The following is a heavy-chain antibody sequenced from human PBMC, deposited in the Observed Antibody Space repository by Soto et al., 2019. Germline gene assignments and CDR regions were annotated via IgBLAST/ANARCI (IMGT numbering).Heavy chain of an antibody. J-gene: IGHJ5*02. D-gene: IGHD6-13*01. CDR1: GGSISSSSYY. CDR2: IYYSGST. Sequence: ETLSLTCTVSGGSISSSSYYWGWIRQPPGKGLEWIGSIYYSGSTYYNPSLKSRVTISVDTSKNQFSLKLSSVTAADTAVYYCARHVLEAAAGNWFDPWGQGTLVTVSS. CDR3: ARHVLEAAAGNWFDP. V-gene: IGHV4-39*01.